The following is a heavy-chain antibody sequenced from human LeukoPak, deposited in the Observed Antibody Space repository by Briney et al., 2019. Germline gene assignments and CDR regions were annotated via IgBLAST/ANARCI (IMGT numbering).Heavy chain of an antibody. V-gene: IGHV3-30*19. CDR3: ARDREGFCTDGVCYIWYFDF. CDR1: GFTFSSYD. CDR2: ISYDGSNK. D-gene: IGHD2-8*01. J-gene: IGHJ4*02. Sequence: GPLRLSCEAAGFTFSSYDMHWVRQAPGKGLEWVAVISYDGSNKYYADSVKGRFTISRDNSKNTLYLQMNSLRAEDTAVYYCARDREGFCTDGVCYIWYFDFWGPGTLVTVSS.